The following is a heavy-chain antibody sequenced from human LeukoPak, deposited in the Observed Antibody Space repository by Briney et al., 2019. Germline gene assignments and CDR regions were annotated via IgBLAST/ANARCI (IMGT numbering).Heavy chain of an antibody. CDR1: GFTFSSYS. CDR2: INWNGGST. V-gene: IGHV3-20*04. J-gene: IGHJ4*02. Sequence: PGGSLRLSCAASGFTFSSYSMNWVRQAPGKGLEWVSGINWNGGSTGYADSVKGRFTISRDNAKNSLYLQMNSLRAEDTALYYCARVGAPLRFLEWLLYGKYYFDYWGQGTLVTVSS. D-gene: IGHD3-3*01. CDR3: ARVGAPLRFLEWLLYGKYYFDY.